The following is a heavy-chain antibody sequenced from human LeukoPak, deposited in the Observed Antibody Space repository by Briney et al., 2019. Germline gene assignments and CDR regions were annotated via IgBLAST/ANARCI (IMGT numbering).Heavy chain of an antibody. CDR2: IYYTGST. D-gene: IGHD2-2*02. J-gene: IGHJ4*02. CDR3: ARHPGSHCSTATCYTGGVFDY. V-gene: IGHV4-39*01. Sequence: SETLSLTCSVSGGSISSTDYYWGWIRQPPGKGLEWIGSIYYTGSTFYNPSLKSRVTISADTSKNQLSLKLSSVTAADTAVYYCARHPGSHCSTATCYTGGVFDYWGQGTLVTVSS. CDR1: GGSISSTDYY.